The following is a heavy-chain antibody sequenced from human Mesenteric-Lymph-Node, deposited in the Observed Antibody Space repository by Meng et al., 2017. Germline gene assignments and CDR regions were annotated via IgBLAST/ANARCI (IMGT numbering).Heavy chain of an antibody. V-gene: IGHV1-69*14. Sequence: QVQLVESGGGVKRPGSSVKVSCKASGGPFSSYAISWVRQAPGQGLEWMGGIIPIFGTTNYAQKFQGRVTITADKSTSTAYMELSSLRSEDTAVYYCARRGSLTYYFDYWGQGTLVTVSS. CDR3: ARRGSLTYYFDY. CDR2: IIPIFGTT. J-gene: IGHJ4*02. CDR1: GGPFSSYA. D-gene: IGHD6-19*01.